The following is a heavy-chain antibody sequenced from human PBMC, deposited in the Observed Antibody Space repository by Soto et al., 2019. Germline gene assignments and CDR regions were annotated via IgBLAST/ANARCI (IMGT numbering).Heavy chain of an antibody. Sequence: SETLSLTCAVYGGSFSGYYWSWIRQPPGKGLEWIGEINHSGSTNYNPSLKSRVTISVDTSKNQFSLKLSSVTAADTAVYYCARGPGYSSAEVAYWGQGTLVTVSS. V-gene: IGHV4-34*01. CDR1: GGSFSGYY. CDR3: ARGPGYSSAEVAY. CDR2: INHSGST. D-gene: IGHD6-19*01. J-gene: IGHJ4*02.